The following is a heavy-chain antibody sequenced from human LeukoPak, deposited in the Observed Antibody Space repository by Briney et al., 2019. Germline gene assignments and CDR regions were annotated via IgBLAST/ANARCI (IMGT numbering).Heavy chain of an antibody. D-gene: IGHD5-18*01. V-gene: IGHV1-24*01. CDR3: ATDISNTASRNLFDP. CDR1: GYTLTELS. CDR2: FDPEDGET. Sequence: ASVKVSCKVSGYTLTELSMHWVRQAPGKGLEWMGGFDPEDGETIYAQKFQGRVTMTEDTSTDTAYMELSSLRSEDTAVYYCATDISNTASRNLFDPWGQGTLVTVSS. J-gene: IGHJ5*02.